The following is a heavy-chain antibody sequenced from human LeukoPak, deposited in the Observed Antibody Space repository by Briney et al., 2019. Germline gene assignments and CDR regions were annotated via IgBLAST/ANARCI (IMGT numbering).Heavy chain of an antibody. CDR2: IDTDGSTT. Sequence: PGGSLRLSCAASGFTLSNSLMHWVRQVPGKGLVWVTRIDTDGSTTHYADSAKGRFTISRDNAKNTLYLQMNSLRAEDTAVYYCVRDRDGYNYWGQGTLVTVSS. D-gene: IGHD5-24*01. CDR1: GFTLSNSL. CDR3: VRDRDGYNY. J-gene: IGHJ4*02. V-gene: IGHV3-74*01.